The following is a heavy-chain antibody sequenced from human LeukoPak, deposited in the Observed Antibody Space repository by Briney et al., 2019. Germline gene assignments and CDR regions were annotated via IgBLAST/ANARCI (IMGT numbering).Heavy chain of an antibody. CDR3: AKSTTVTQRGYFDY. Sequence: PGRSLRLSCAASGFTFNSYGMHWVRQAPAKGLEWVAIISYDGSNKYYADSVKGRFTISRDNSKNTLYLQMNSLRAEDTAVYYCAKSTTVTQRGYFDYGGQGTLVTVSS. CDR1: GFTFNSYG. CDR2: ISYDGSNK. V-gene: IGHV3-30*18. D-gene: IGHD4-17*01. J-gene: IGHJ4*02.